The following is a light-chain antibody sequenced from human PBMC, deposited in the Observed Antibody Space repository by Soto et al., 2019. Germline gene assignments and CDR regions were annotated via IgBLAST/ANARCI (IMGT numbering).Light chain of an antibody. V-gene: IGLV2-14*01. CDR2: AVR. Sequence: QSALTQPASVSGSPGQSITISCTGTSSDVGGYNYVSWYQHHPGNAPKVMIYAVRNRPSGVSKRFSGSKSGNTASLTISGLQSEDEADYYCLSYSSSSTLVFVGGTKLTVL. CDR1: SSDVGGYNY. CDR3: LSYSSSSTLV. J-gene: IGLJ3*02.